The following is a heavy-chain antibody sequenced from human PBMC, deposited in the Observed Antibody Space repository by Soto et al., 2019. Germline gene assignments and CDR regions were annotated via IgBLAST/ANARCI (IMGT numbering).Heavy chain of an antibody. CDR1: GFSLSSTRMA. D-gene: IGHD6-19*01. Sequence: QITLKESGLTLVKPTQTLTLTCTFSGFSLSSTRMAVGWFRQPPGKALEWLALIYCDDDKRYSPFLKSRLTITKDTSKNQVVHTMSNMDSVDTARYYCAHILVAGLGYYFDYWGQGTLVTVSS. CDR3: AHILVAGLGYYFDY. CDR2: IYCDDDK. J-gene: IGHJ4*02. V-gene: IGHV2-5*02.